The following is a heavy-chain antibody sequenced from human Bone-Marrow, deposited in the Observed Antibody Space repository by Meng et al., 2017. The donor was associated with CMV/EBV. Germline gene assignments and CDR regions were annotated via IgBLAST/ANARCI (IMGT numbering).Heavy chain of an antibody. CDR1: GFTFSDYY. CDR2: ITGGGSTI. Sequence: GESLKISCVASGFTFSDYYMNWIRQAPGKGLEWLSYITGGGSTISYADSVKGRFTISRDNAQNSLYLQMDNLRAEDTAVYYCARDPRNKGFDPWGQGTRVTVSS. V-gene: IGHV3-11*01. CDR3: ARDPRNKGFDP. J-gene: IGHJ5*02.